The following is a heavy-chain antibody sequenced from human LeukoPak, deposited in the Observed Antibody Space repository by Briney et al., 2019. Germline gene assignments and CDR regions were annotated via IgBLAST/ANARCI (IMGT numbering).Heavy chain of an antibody. CDR1: GGSISSSSYY. J-gene: IGHJ4*02. V-gene: IGHV4-39*01. CDR3: ARHVGATSFDY. D-gene: IGHD1-26*01. Sequence: PSETLSLTCTVSGGSISSSSYYWGWIRQPPGKGLEWIGSIYYSGSTYYNPSLKSRVTISVDTSKNQFSLKLSSVTAADTAVYYCARHVGATSFDYWGQGTLVTVSS. CDR2: IYYSGST.